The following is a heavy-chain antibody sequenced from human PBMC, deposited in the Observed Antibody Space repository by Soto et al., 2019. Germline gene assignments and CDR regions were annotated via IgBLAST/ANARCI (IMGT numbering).Heavy chain of an antibody. Sequence: GGSLRLSCAASGFTFSSYWMHWVRQAPGKGLVWVSRINSDGSSTSYADSVKGRFTISRDNAKNTLYLQMNSLRAEDTAVYYCARDNMVDYYDSSGYFGHWGQGTLVTVSS. V-gene: IGHV3-74*01. CDR3: ARDNMVDYYDSSGYFGH. D-gene: IGHD3-22*01. CDR1: GFTFSSYW. CDR2: INSDGSST. J-gene: IGHJ4*02.